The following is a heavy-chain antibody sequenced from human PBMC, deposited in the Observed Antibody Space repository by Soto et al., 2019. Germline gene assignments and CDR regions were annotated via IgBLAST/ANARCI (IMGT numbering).Heavy chain of an antibody. D-gene: IGHD2-15*01. V-gene: IGHV3-23*01. J-gene: IGHJ4*02. CDR1: GFTFSSYA. CDR3: ASPIIVVVVAAIN. CDR2: ISGSGGST. Sequence: EVQLLESGGGLVQPGGSLRLSCAASGFTFSSYAMSWVRQAPGKGLEWDSAISGSGGSTYYADSVKGRFTISRDNSKNTLYLQMNSLRAEDTAVYYCASPIIVVVVAAINWGQGTLVTVSS.